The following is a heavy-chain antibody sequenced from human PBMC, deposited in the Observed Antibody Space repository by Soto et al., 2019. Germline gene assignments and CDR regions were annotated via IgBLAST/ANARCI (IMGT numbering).Heavy chain of an antibody. J-gene: IGHJ6*02. CDR3: ARMKVDSXQFYYXXXV. CDR2: IFSDNDR. D-gene: IGHD2-2*01. V-gene: IGHV2-26*01. CDR1: GFSLTTGKMG. Sequence: SGPTLVNPTETLTLTCTVSGFSLTTGKMGVSWIRQPPGKALEWLAHIFSDNDRSYSTSLQGRLTISKDTSGSQVVLSMTNVAPVDTATYYCARMKVDSXQFYYXXXVWGQGTTVTVSS.